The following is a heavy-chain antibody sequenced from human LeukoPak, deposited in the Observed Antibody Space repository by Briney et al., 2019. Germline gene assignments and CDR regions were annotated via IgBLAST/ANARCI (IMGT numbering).Heavy chain of an antibody. V-gene: IGHV1-18*01. CDR3: ARDSKAGTRPDY. CDR2: ISAYNGNT. Sequence: ALVKVSCKASGYTFTSYGISWVRQAPGQGLEWMGWISAYNGNTSYAQKLQGRVTMTTDTSTSTAYMELRSLTSDDTAVYYCARDSKAGTRPDYWGQGALVIVSS. CDR1: GYTFTSYG. J-gene: IGHJ4*02.